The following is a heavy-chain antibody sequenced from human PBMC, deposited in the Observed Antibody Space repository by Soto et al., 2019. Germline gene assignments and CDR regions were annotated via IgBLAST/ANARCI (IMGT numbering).Heavy chain of an antibody. CDR1: GFTLSDYY. J-gene: IGHJ4*02. Sequence: VGSLRLSCAASGFTLSDYYMSWIRQAPGKGLEWVSYISSSSSYTNYADSVKGRFTISRDNAKNSLYLQMNSLRAEDTAVYYCARDSLVVVPAAPRLDFDYWGQGTLVTVSS. CDR2: ISSSSSYT. CDR3: ARDSLVVVPAAPRLDFDY. D-gene: IGHD2-2*01. V-gene: IGHV3-11*06.